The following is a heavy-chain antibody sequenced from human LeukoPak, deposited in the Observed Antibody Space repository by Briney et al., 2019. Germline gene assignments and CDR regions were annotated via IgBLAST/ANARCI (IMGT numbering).Heavy chain of an antibody. J-gene: IGHJ4*02. CDR1: VGTFISYA. Sequence: ASVKVSCKASVGTFISYAISWVRQAPGQGLEWMGGIIPIFGTANYAQKFQGRVTITTDESTSTAYMELSSLRSEDTAVYYCATRGYSYGLGYWGQGTLVTVSS. CDR2: IIPIFGTA. CDR3: ATRGYSYGLGY. D-gene: IGHD5-18*01. V-gene: IGHV1-69*05.